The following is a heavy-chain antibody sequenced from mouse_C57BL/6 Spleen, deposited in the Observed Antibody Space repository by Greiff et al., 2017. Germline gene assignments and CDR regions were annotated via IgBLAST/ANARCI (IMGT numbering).Heavy chain of an antibody. J-gene: IGHJ1*03. D-gene: IGHD2-1*01. V-gene: IGHV2-6-1*01. CDR1: GFSLTSYG. CDR2: IWSDGST. CDR3: ARHEGNYGYFDV. Sequence: VNVVESGPGLVAPSQSLSITCTVSGFSLTSYGVHWVRQPPGKGLEWLVVIWSDGSTTYNSALKSRLSISKDNSKSQVFLKMNSLQTDDTAMYYCARHEGNYGYFDVWGTGTTVTVSS.